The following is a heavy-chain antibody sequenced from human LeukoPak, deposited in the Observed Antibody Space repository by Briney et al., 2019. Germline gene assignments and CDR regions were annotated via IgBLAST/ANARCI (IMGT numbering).Heavy chain of an antibody. Sequence: SETLPLPCTVSGGSISSYYWSWIRQPPGKGLEWIGYIYYSGSTNYNPSLKSRVTISVDTSKNQFSLKLSSVTAADTAVYYCARRHRKNWNYGPYCYYYMYVWGQGTTVTVSS. CDR1: GGSISSYY. CDR2: IYYSGST. D-gene: IGHD1-7*01. V-gene: IGHV4-59*01. CDR3: ARRHRKNWNYGPYCYYYMYV. J-gene: IGHJ6*03.